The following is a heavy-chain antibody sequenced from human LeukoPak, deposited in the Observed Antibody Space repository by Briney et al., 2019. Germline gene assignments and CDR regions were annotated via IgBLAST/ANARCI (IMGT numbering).Heavy chain of an antibody. J-gene: IGHJ4*02. D-gene: IGHD3-10*01. Sequence: ASVKVSCKASGYTFTGYYMHWVRQAPGQGLEWMGWINPNSGGTNYAQKFQGRVTMTRDTSISTAYMELSRLGSDDTAVYYCARNLGYYGSGSYFSQTDYWGQGTLVTVSS. CDR1: GYTFTGYY. CDR3: ARNLGYYGSGSYFSQTDY. CDR2: INPNSGGT. V-gene: IGHV1-2*02.